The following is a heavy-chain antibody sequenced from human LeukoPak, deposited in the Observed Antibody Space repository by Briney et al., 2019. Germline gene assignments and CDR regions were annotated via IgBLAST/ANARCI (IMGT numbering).Heavy chain of an antibody. CDR3: AKGERWLQSTDDAFDI. Sequence: QTGGSLRLSCAASGFTFDDYTMHWVRQAPGKGLEWVSLISWDGGSTYYADSVKGRFTISRDNSKNSLYLQMNSLRTEDTALYYCAKGERWLQSTDDAFDIWGQGTMVTVSS. V-gene: IGHV3-43*01. CDR2: ISWDGGST. J-gene: IGHJ3*02. CDR1: GFTFDDYT. D-gene: IGHD5-24*01.